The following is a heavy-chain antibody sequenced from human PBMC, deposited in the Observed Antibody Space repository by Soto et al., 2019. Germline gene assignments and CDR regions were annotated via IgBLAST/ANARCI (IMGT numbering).Heavy chain of an antibody. CDR1: GGSISSSPYF. J-gene: IGHJ5*02. Sequence: SETLSLTCTVSGGSISSSPYFWGLIRQPPGRGLEWIGRIDYRGTTYYNASLKSRVTLSLDTSNNQFSLKVNSLTAADTAVYFCSRRAPEGFDPWGQGTLVTVSS. CDR2: IDYRGTT. CDR3: SRRAPEGFDP. V-gene: IGHV4-39*01.